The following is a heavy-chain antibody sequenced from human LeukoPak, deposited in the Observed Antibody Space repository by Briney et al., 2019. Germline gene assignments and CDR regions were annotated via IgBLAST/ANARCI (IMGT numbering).Heavy chain of an antibody. V-gene: IGHV3-21*01. CDR2: ISSSSSYI. CDR3: ARAAVAGITYFDY. D-gene: IGHD6-19*01. CDR1: GFTFSSYS. J-gene: IGHJ4*02. Sequence: GGSLRLSCAASGFTFSSYSMTWVRQTPGKGLEWVSSISSSSSYIYYADSVKGRFTISRDNAKNSLYLQMNSLRAEDTAVYYCARAAVAGITYFDYWGQGTLVTVSS.